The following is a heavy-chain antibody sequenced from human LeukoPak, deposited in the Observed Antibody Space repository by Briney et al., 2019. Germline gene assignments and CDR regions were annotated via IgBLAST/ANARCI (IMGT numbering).Heavy chain of an antibody. J-gene: IGHJ4*02. D-gene: IGHD6-19*01. CDR1: GFTFSSYS. Sequence: GGSLRLSCAASGFTFSSYSMNWVRQAPGKGLELVANVRRDGNVEYYVDSVKGRFTISRDNAKNSLYLQMSSLRAEDTAVYYCATVSYSSGWYFENWGQGTLVTVSS. CDR3: ATVSYSSGWYFEN. V-gene: IGHV3-7*01. CDR2: VRRDGNVE.